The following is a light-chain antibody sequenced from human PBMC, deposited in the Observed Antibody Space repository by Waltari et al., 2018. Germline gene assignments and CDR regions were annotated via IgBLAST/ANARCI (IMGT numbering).Light chain of an antibody. J-gene: IGLJ2*01. CDR2: DVS. CDR1: SSNTDFYHY. Sequence: QSALTQPASVSGSPGQSITISCTGASSNTDFYHYVCWYQHHPGKAPKLLIYDVSNRPSRISYRFSGSKSGNTASLTSSGLQAEDEAEYYCTLKRGSNTVVFGGGTKLTVL. V-gene: IGLV2-14*03. CDR3: TLKRGSNTVV.